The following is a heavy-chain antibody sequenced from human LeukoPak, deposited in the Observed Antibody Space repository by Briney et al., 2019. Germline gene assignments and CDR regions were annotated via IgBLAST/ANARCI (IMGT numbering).Heavy chain of an antibody. V-gene: IGHV1-2*02. CDR2: INPNSGGT. D-gene: IGHD2-15*01. Sequence: APVKVSCKASGYTFTGYYMHWVRQAPGQGLEWMGWINPNSGGTNYAQKFQGRVTMTRDTSISTAYMELSRLRSDDTAVYYCASHCSGGSCHYYQLDYWGQGTLVTVSS. CDR3: ASHCSGGSCHYYQLDY. CDR1: GYTFTGYY. J-gene: IGHJ4*02.